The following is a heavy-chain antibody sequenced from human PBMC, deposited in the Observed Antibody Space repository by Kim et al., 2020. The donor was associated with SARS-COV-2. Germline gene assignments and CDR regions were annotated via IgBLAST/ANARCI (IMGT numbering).Heavy chain of an antibody. CDR2: NT. J-gene: IGHJ4*02. V-gene: IGHV1-3*01. CDR3: ARAGEIPGDY. Sequence: NTTYSQKFQGRVPITMETAASTAYLELSSLRSEDTAVYYCARAGEIPGDYWGQGTLVTVSS. D-gene: IGHD2-2*02.